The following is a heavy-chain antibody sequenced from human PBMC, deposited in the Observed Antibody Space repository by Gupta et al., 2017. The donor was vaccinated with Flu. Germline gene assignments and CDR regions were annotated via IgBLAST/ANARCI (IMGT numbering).Heavy chain of an antibody. J-gene: IGHJ6*02. D-gene: IGHD6-19*01. Sequence: GLEWVSAMSDSGTSTYYADSVKGRFTISRDTSKMTLYLQMNSLRDEDTAVYYCAKVGVVVAGQKRYHHYAMDAWGQGTTVTVSS. CDR2: MSDSGTST. CDR3: AKVGVVVAGQKRYHHYAMDA. V-gene: IGHV3-23*01.